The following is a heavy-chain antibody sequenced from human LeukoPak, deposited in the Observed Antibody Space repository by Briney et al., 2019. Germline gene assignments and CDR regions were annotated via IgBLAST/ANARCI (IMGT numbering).Heavy chain of an antibody. Sequence: SETLSLTCTVSGGSISSGSYYWSWIRQPAGKGLEWIGSIYHSGSTYYNPSLKSRVTISLDTSKNQFSLKLSSVTAADTAVYYCARATAGTTLFEGIDYWGQGTLVTVSS. D-gene: IGHD1-1*01. V-gene: IGHV4-39*07. CDR1: GGSISSGSYY. CDR3: ARATAGTTLFEGIDY. CDR2: IYHSGST. J-gene: IGHJ4*02.